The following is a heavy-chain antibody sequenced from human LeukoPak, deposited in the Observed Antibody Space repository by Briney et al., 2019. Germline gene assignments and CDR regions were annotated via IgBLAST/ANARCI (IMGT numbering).Heavy chain of an antibody. CDR1: GGSISSGGYY. CDR2: IYYSGST. Sequence: PSETLSLTCTVSGGSISSGGYYWSWVRQHPGRGLEWIGYIYYSGSTYYNPSLKSRVTISVDTSKNQFSLKLSSVTAADTAVYYCARDFFDQHGVYFDYWGQGTLVTVSS. CDR3: ARDFFDQHGVYFDY. D-gene: IGHD2-2*01. V-gene: IGHV4-31*03. J-gene: IGHJ4*02.